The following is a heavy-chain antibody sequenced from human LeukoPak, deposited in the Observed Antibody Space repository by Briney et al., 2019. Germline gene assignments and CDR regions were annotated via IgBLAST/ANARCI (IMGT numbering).Heavy chain of an antibody. V-gene: IGHV4-4*02. CDR2: IYHSGST. CDR1: GGSISSSNW. J-gene: IGHJ4*02. Sequence: SGTLSLTCAVSGGSISSSNWWSWVRRPPGKGLEWIGEIYHSGSTNYNPSLKSRVTISVDTSKNQFSLKLSSVTAADTAVYYCARVVTGDDSSGYPSGGDFDYWGQGTLVTVSS. D-gene: IGHD3-22*01. CDR3: ARVVTGDDSSGYPSGGDFDY.